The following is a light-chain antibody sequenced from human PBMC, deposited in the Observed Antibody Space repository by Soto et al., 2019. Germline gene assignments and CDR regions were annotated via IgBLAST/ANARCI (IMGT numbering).Light chain of an antibody. V-gene: IGLV6-57*02. Sequence: NFMLTQPHSVSASPGETVTISCTGISGSIASNYVQWYQQRPGGAPTAVIFEDDLRPSGVPDRFSGSVDSSSNSASLTISGLKTEDEADYYCQSYDSNNHVIFGGGTKLTV. CDR1: SGSIASNY. CDR2: EDD. J-gene: IGLJ2*01. CDR3: QSYDSNNHVI.